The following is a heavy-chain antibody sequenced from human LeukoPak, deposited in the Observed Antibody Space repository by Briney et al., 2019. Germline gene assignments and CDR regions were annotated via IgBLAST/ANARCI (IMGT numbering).Heavy chain of an antibody. Sequence: GGSLRLSCAASGFTFSSYEMNWVRQAPGKGLEWGSYISSSGSTIYYADSVKGRFTISRDNAKNSLYLQMNSLRAEDTAVYYCARATYYYDSSGYYNYYYYMDVWGKGTTVTVSS. CDR2: ISSSGSTI. V-gene: IGHV3-48*03. J-gene: IGHJ6*03. CDR1: GFTFSSYE. D-gene: IGHD3-22*01. CDR3: ARATYYYDSSGYYNYYYYMDV.